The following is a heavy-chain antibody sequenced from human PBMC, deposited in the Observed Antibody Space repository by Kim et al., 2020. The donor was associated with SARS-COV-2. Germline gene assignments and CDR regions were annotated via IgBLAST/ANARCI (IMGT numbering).Heavy chain of an antibody. CDR2: ISGSGGRT. D-gene: IGHD3-3*01. CDR3: AKSGGVVIRNFDY. J-gene: IGHJ4*02. CDR1: GFTFSNYA. V-gene: IGHV3-23*01. Sequence: GGSLRLSCAASGFTFSNYAMSWVRQAPGKGLEWVSAISGSGGRTYYADSVKGRFTISRDNSKNTLYLQMNSLRAEDTAVYYCAKSGGVVIRNFDYWGQGTLVTVSS.